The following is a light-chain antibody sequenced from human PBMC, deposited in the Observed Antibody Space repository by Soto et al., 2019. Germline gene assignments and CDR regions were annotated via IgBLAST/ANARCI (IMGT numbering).Light chain of an antibody. J-gene: IGKJ5*01. V-gene: IGKV3-11*01. Sequence: EVVLTQSPATLSLSPGERATLSCRASQSVSRFLAWYQQKPGQAPRLLIFDASNRATGIPARFSASGSGTDFTLTISSLESEDSAVYYCQQRSDWPITFGQRTRLDI. CDR3: QQRSDWPIT. CDR2: DAS. CDR1: QSVSRF.